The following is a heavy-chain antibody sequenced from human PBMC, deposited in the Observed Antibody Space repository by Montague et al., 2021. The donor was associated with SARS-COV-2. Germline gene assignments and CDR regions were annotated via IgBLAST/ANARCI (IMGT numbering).Heavy chain of an antibody. CDR1: GPSINTNPYN. Sequence: SETLSLTCSVSGPSINTNPYNWAWLPQPPGKALEWIGILIDNTKSNSNPYLQSRVKMSADTSKIQFSLNLTSVTAADTATYYCANFTRVAATWGHGTLVTVSS. J-gene: IGHJ4*01. D-gene: IGHD2-15*01. CDR3: ANFTRVAAT. CDR2: LIDNTKS. V-gene: IGHV4-39*01.